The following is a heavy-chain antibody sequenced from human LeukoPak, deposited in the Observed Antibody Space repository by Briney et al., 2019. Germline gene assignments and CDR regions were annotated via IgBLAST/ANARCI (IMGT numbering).Heavy chain of an antibody. CDR2: MNPNSGNT. Sequence: ASVKVPCKASGYTFTSYDINWVRQATGQGLEWMGWMNPNSGNTGYAQKFQGRVTMTRNTSISTAYMELSSLRSEDTAVYYCARGLPPHYGGNFGSAAAFDIWGQGTLVTVSS. CDR1: GYTFTSYD. D-gene: IGHD4-23*01. J-gene: IGHJ3*02. V-gene: IGHV1-8*01. CDR3: ARGLPPHYGGNFGSAAAFDI.